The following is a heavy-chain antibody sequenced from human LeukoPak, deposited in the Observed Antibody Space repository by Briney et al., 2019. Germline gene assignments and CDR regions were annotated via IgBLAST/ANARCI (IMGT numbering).Heavy chain of an antibody. CDR3: ATDRRYYDSSGYTTVEFDY. CDR1: GYTLTELS. D-gene: IGHD3-22*01. V-gene: IGHV1-24*01. Sequence: ASVKVSCEVSGYTLTELSMHWVRQAPGKGLEWMGGFDPEDGETIYAQKFQGRVTMTEDTSTDTAYMELSSLRSEDTAVYYCATDRRYYDSSGYTTVEFDYWGQGTLVTVSS. J-gene: IGHJ4*02. CDR2: FDPEDGET.